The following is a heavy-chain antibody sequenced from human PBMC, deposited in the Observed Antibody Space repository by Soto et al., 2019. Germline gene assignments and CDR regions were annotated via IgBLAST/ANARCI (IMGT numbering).Heavy chain of an antibody. CDR1: GFTFSSYS. V-gene: IGHV3-48*02. J-gene: IGHJ6*02. CDR3: ARDTSITIFGVVDSNYYYYGMDV. CDR2: ISSSSSTI. Sequence: PGGSLRLSCAASGFTFSSYSMNWVRQAPGKGLEWVSYISSSSSTIYYADSVKGRFTISRDNAKNSLYLQMNSLRDEDTAVYYCARDTSITIFGVVDSNYYYYGMDVWGQGTTVTVSS. D-gene: IGHD3-3*01.